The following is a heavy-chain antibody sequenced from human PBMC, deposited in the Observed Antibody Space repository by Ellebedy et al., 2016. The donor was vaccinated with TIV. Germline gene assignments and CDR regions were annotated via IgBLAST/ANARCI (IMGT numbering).Heavy chain of an antibody. J-gene: IGHJ4*02. CDR2: IYPSGST. V-gene: IGHV4-34*10. CDR3: AREADYGGHSFDF. CDR1: GGSFSGYY. Sequence: SETLSLTXAVYGGSFSGYYWSWIRQPPGKGLEWIGHIYPSGSTHYNPSLKSRLTMFVDTSKNHFSLTLKSVTAADTAVYFCAREADYGGHSFDFWGQGTLVTVSS. D-gene: IGHD4-23*01.